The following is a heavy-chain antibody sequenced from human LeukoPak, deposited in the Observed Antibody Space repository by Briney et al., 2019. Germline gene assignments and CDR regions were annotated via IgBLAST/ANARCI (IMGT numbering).Heavy chain of an antibody. CDR2: IYYSGST. J-gene: IGHJ4*02. V-gene: IGHV4-59*01. D-gene: IGHD6-6*01. CDR3: ARTYSISSPFDY. CDR1: GGSISSYF. Sequence: PSETLSLTCTVSGGSISSYFWTWIRQPPGKGPEWIGYIYYSGSTKYNPSLKSRVSISVDTSKNQFSLKLSSVTAADTAVYYCARTYSISSPFDYWGQGTLVTVSS.